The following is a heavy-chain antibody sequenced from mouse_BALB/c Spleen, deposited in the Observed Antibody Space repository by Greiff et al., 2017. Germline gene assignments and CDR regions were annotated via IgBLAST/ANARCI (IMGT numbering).Heavy chain of an antibody. V-gene: IGHV1-69*02. Sequence: VQLQQPGAELVRPGASVKLSCKASGYTFTSYWINWVKQRPGQGLEWIGNIYPSDSYTNYNQKFKDKATLTVDKSTSTAYMQLSSPTSEDSAVYYCTRRGAEGVDYWGQGTTLTVSS. CDR1: GYTFTSYW. CDR3: TRRGAEGVDY. CDR2: IYPSDSYT. J-gene: IGHJ2*01.